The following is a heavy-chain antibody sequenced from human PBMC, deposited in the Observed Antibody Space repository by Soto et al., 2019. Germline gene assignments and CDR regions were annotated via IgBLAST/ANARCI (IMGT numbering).Heavy chain of an antibody. D-gene: IGHD5-12*01. CDR2: IYSGGST. Sequence: GGSLRLSCAASGFTVSSNYMSWVRQAPGKGLEWVSVIYSGGSTYYADSVKGRFTISRDNSKNTLYLQMNSLRAEDTAVYYCARDRLYSGHDLPAFDIWGQGTMVTVSS. CDR3: ARDRLYSGHDLPAFDI. V-gene: IGHV3-53*01. CDR1: GFTVSSNY. J-gene: IGHJ3*02.